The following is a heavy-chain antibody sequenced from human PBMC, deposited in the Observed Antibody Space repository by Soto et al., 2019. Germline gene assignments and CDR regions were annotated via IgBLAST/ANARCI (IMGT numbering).Heavy chain of an antibody. CDR2: IYHSGST. D-gene: IGHD6-19*01. Sequence: ASETLSLTCAVSGGSISSSNWWSWVRQPPGKGLEWIGEIYHSGSTNYNPSLKSRVTISVDKSKNQFSLKLSSLRSEDTAVYYCARDSDRHSSGWEGRIGYYYYYGMDVWGQGTTVTVSS. V-gene: IGHV4-4*02. J-gene: IGHJ6*02. CDR3: ARDSDRHSSGWEGRIGYYYYYGMDV. CDR1: GGSISSSNW.